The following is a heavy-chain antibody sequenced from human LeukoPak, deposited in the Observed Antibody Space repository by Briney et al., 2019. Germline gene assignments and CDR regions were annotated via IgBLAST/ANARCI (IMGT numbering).Heavy chain of an antibody. D-gene: IGHD3-10*01. CDR2: ISSSGSTI. CDR1: GFTFSDYH. V-gene: IGHV3-11*04. Sequence: KPGGSLRLSCAASGFTFSDYHMSWIRQAPGKGLEWVSYISSSGSTIYYAGSVKGRFTLSRDDAKDSLYLQMNSLRAEDTAVYYCARRSSHHSHYFDYWGQGTLVTVSS. CDR3: ARRSSHHSHYFDY. J-gene: IGHJ4*02.